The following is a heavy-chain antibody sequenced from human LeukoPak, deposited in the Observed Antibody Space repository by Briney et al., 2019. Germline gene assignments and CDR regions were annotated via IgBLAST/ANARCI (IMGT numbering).Heavy chain of an antibody. V-gene: IGHV3-7*01. CDR3: ARLPAPSGWFYFDP. D-gene: IGHD6-19*01. J-gene: IGHJ5*02. CDR2: IKQDGNDE. CDR1: GFTFSTYW. Sequence: GGSLRLSCAASGFTFSTYWMSWVRQAPGKGLEWVANIKQDGNDEYYVDSEKGRFTISRDNAKNSLYLQMNSLRAEDTAVYYCARLPAPSGWFYFDPWGQGTLVTVSS.